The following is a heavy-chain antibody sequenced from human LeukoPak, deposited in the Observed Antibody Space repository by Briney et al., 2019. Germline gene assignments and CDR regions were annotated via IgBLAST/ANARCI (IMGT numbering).Heavy chain of an antibody. Sequence: PGGSLRLSCAASGFTFDDYGMSWVRQAPGKGLEWVSGINWNGGSTGYADSVKGRFTISRDNAKNSLYLQMNSLRAEDTAIYYCVRDRGTYRPIDYWGQGTLVTVSS. CDR1: GFTFDDYG. CDR2: INWNGGST. V-gene: IGHV3-20*04. J-gene: IGHJ4*02. D-gene: IGHD1-26*01. CDR3: VRDRGTYRPIDY.